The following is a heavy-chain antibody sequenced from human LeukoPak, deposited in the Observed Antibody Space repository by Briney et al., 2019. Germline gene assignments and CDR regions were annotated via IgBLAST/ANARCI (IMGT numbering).Heavy chain of an antibody. D-gene: IGHD6-19*01. V-gene: IGHV4-59*01. Sequence: SETLSLTCTVSGGSISSYYWSWIRQPPGKGLEWIGYIYYSGSTNYNPSLKSRVTISVDTSKNQFSLKLSSVTAADTAVYYCARGSSGWYVPVDPWGQGTLVTVSS. CDR2: IYYSGST. CDR3: ARGSSGWYVPVDP. CDR1: GGSISSYY. J-gene: IGHJ5*02.